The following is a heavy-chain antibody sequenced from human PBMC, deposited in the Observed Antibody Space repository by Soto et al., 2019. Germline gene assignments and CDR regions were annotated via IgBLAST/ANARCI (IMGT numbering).Heavy chain of an antibody. V-gene: IGHV3-23*01. CDR3: AKRRGAGGHFDY. D-gene: IGHD2-15*01. CDR2: VSIGGST. J-gene: IGHJ4*02. CDR1: GFTFSSYA. Sequence: DVQLLESGGGLVQPEGSLRLSCAASGFTFSSYAMGWVRQGPGKGLEWVAVVSIGGSTHYADSGRGRFTISRDNSKNTLSLQMKSLTAEDTAVYFCAKRRGAGGHFDYWGQGALVPVSS.